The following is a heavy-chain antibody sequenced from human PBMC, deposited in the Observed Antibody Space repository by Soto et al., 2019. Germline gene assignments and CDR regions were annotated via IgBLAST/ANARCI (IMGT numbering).Heavy chain of an antibody. CDR3: ARKAWVRFDY. Sequence: TLSLTRAVSGDSISSSVWWTWVRQPPGKGLEWIGEVFHTGNTNYNPSLKSRVTMSVDKSTNEFSLKVTSVTAADTAIYYCARKAWVRFDYWGQGALVTVSS. D-gene: IGHD7-27*01. V-gene: IGHV4-4*02. CDR1: GDSISSSVW. CDR2: VFHTGNT. J-gene: IGHJ4*02.